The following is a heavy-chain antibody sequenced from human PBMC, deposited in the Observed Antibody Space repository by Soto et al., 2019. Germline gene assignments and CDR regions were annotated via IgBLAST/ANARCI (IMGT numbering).Heavy chain of an antibody. CDR1: GGSISSYY. J-gene: IGHJ4*02. V-gene: IGHV4-59*01. D-gene: IGHD1-26*01. CDR2: IYYSGST. Sequence: SETLSLTCTVTGGSISSYYWSWIRQPPGKGLEWIGYIYYSGSTNYNPSLKSRVTISVDTSKNQFSLKLSSVTAADTAVYYCARGYSGSYFGNFDYWGQGTLVTVS. CDR3: ARGYSGSYFGNFDY.